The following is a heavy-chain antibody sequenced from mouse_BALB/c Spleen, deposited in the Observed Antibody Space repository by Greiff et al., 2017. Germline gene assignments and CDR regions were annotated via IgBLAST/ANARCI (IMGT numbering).Heavy chain of an antibody. V-gene: IGHV14-1*02. J-gene: IGHJ1*01. D-gene: IGHD1-1*01. Sequence: EVQLQQSGAELVRPGALVKLSCKASGFNIKDYYMHWVKQRPEQGLEWIGWIDPENGNTIYDPKFQGKASITADTSSNTAYLQLSSLTSEDTAVCYCASHYGSSHWYFDVWGAGTTVTVAS. CDR1: GFNIKDYY. CDR2: IDPENGNT. CDR3: ASHYGSSHWYFDV.